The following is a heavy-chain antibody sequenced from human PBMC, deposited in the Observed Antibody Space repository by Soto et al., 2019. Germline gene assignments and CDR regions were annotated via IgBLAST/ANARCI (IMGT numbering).Heavy chain of an antibody. V-gene: IGHV5-51*01. CDR2: IYPGDSDT. CDR3: ARYSGSYWHYLDF. J-gene: IGHJ4*02. D-gene: IGHD1-26*01. CDR1: GYSFASHS. Sequence: GESLKISCKGSGYSFASHSVAWVRQMPEKGLEWIGTIYPGDSDTKYSPAFRGQVTISADTSVSTAYLQWRSLEATDSAIYYCARYSGSYWHYLDFWGQGTLVTVSS.